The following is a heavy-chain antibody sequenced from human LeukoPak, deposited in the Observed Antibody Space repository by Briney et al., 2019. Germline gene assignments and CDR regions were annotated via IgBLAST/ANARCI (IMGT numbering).Heavy chain of an antibody. CDR2: IYYSGST. Sequence: PSETLSLTCTVSGGSISSYYWSWIRQPPGKGLEWIGYIYYSGSTNYNPSLKSRVTISVDTSKNQFSLKLSSVTAADTAVYYCARDMVRVVRGVVTNWFDPWGQGTLVTVSS. V-gene: IGHV4-59*01. CDR3: ARDMVRVVRGVVTNWFDP. CDR1: GGSISSYY. J-gene: IGHJ5*02. D-gene: IGHD3-10*01.